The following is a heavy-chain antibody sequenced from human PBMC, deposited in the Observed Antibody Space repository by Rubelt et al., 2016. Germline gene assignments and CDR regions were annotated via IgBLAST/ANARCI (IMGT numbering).Heavy chain of an antibody. J-gene: IGHJ6*02. CDR1: GFTFSSYG. CDR3: AKDKYYGAGSYYNPYGMDV. Sequence: VQLVESGGGVVQPGRSLRLSCAASGFTFSSYGMHWVRQAPGKGLEWVSSISSSSSYIYYADSVKGRFTISRDNSKNTLYLQMNSLRAEDTAVYYCAKDKYYGAGSYYNPYGMDVWGQGTTVTVSS. V-gene: IGHV3-21*04. CDR2: ISSSSSYI. D-gene: IGHD3-10*01.